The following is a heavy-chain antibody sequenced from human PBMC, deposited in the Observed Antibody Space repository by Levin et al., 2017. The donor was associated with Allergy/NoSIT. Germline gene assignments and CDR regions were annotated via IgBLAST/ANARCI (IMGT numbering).Heavy chain of an antibody. D-gene: IGHD6-13*01. CDR1: GFTFSSYW. Sequence: RSSETLSLTCAASGFTFSSYWMTWVRQAPGKGLEWVANIKQDGSEKYYVDSVKGRFTISRDNAKNSLYLQMNSLRAEDTAVYYCAREGGSSSPAGYWGQGTLVTVSS. V-gene: IGHV3-7*04. CDR3: AREGGSSSPAGY. CDR2: IKQDGSEK. J-gene: IGHJ4*02.